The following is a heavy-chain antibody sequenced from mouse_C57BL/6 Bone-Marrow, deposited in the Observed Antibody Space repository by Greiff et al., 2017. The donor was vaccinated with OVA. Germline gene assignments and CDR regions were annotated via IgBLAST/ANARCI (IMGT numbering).Heavy chain of an antibody. Sequence: QVQLQQPGAELVKPGASVKLSCKASGYTFTSYWMQWVKQRPGQGLEWIGEIDPSDSYTNYNQKFKGKATLTVDTSSSTAYMQLSSLTSEDSAVYYCARDYYGFAYWGQGTLVTVSA. CDR1: GYTFTSYW. CDR3: ARDYYGFAY. CDR2: IDPSDSYT. J-gene: IGHJ3*01. D-gene: IGHD2-1*01. V-gene: IGHV1-50*01.